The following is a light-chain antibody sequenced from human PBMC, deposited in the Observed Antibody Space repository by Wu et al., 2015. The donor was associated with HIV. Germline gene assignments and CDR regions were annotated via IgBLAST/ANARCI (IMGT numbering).Light chain of an antibody. V-gene: IGKV3-15*01. Sequence: EIVLTQSPGTLSLSPGERATLSCRASQSVNSKLAWYRQKPGQAPRLLIYGASARATGIPARFSGSGSGTEFTLTVSSLQSEDFAVYYCQQYNNWPRTFGHGTKVEVK. CDR2: GAS. J-gene: IGKJ1*01. CDR1: QSVNSK. CDR3: QQYNNWPRT.